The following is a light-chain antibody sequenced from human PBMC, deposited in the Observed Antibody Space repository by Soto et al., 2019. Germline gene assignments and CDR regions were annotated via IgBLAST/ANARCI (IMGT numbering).Light chain of an antibody. CDR3: QQYGGSRLT. J-gene: IGKJ4*01. CDR1: QSVSSNS. CDR2: GAS. Sequence: EIVLAQSPDTLSLSPGERASLSCRASQSVSSNSLAWYQQKAGQAPRLLVYGASSRATGIPDRFSGSGSETDFTLTISSLEPEDFAVYFCQQYGGSRLTFGGGTKVEIK. V-gene: IGKV3-20*01.